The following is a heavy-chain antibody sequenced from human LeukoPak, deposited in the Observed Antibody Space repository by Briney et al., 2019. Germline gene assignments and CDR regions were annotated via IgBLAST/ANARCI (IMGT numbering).Heavy chain of an antibody. CDR3: ARDRGSYFSHYYYYGMDV. CDR2: IYSGGST. D-gene: IGHD1-26*01. Sequence: GGSPRLSCAASGFTVSSNYMSWVRQAPGKGLEWVSVIYSGGSTYYADSVKGRFTISRHNSKNTLYLQMNSLRAEDTAVYYCARDRGSYFSHYYYYGMDVWGQGTTVTVSS. V-gene: IGHV3-53*04. CDR1: GFTVSSNY. J-gene: IGHJ6*02.